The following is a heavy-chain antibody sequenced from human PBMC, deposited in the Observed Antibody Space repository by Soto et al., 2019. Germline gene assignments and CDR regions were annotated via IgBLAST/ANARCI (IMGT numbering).Heavy chain of an antibody. J-gene: IGHJ4*02. CDR2: ISGSGGST. Sequence: LRLSCAASGFTFSSYAMSWVRQAPGKGLEWVSAISGSGGSTYYADSVKGRFTISRDNSKNTLYLQMNSLRAEDTAVYYCAKDKGIAVAGTYFDYWGQGTLVTVSS. D-gene: IGHD6-19*01. CDR3: AKDKGIAVAGTYFDY. CDR1: GFTFSSYA. V-gene: IGHV3-23*01.